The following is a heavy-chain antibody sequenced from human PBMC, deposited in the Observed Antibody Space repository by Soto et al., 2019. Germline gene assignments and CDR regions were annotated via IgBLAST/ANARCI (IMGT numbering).Heavy chain of an antibody. CDR2: IYYSGST. J-gene: IGHJ4*02. D-gene: IGHD2-15*01. Sequence: SETLSLTCTVSGGSISSSSYYWGWIPQPPGKGLEWIGSIYYSGSTYYNPSLKSRVTISVDTSKNQFSLKLSSVTAADTAVYYCARHTPAISISDHWGQGTLVTVSS. CDR3: ARHTPAISISDH. V-gene: IGHV4-39*01. CDR1: GGSISSSSYY.